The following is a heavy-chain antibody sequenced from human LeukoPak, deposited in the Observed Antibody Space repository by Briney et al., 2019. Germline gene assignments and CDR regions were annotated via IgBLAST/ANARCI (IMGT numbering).Heavy chain of an antibody. CDR1: GGSISSANYY. CDR2: IDYSGST. V-gene: IGHV4-39*01. CDR3: VSLYYCDSSRCWNY. J-gene: IGHJ4*02. D-gene: IGHD3-22*01. Sequence: PSETLSLTCAVSGGSISSANYYWAWIRQPPGKGLEWIGSIDYSGSTYYTSSLKSRATISVDTTTHQLSLKPSAVTPAHTAVYYCVSLYYCDSSRCWNYWGEGTVVSVSS.